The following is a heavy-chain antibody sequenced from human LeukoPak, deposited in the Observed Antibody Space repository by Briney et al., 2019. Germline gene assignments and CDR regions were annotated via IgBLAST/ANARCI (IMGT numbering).Heavy chain of an antibody. CDR1: GFTFNNYG. CDR3: AKAYCGSTVCYGGGKIDY. J-gene: IGHJ4*02. CDR2: IRYDGSNK. Sequence: GGSLRLSCGASGFTFNNYGMHWARQAPGKGPEWVAFIRYDGSNKYYADSMKGRFTISRDDSKNTLYLQMNSLRAEDTAVYYCAKAYCGSTVCYGGGKIDYWGQGTLVTVSS. V-gene: IGHV3-30*02. D-gene: IGHD2-2*01.